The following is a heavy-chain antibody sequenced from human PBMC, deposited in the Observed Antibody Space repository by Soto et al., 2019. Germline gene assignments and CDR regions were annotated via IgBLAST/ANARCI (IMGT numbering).Heavy chain of an antibody. V-gene: IGHV4-59*01. Sequence: SETLSLTCTVSGGSISSYYWSWIRQPPGKGLEWIGYIYYSGSTNYNPSLKSRVTISVDTSKNQFSLKLSSVTAADTAVYYCATDTYGDYWAFDYWGQGTLVTVSS. CDR3: ATDTYGDYWAFDY. CDR2: IYYSGST. J-gene: IGHJ4*02. CDR1: GGSISSYY. D-gene: IGHD4-17*01.